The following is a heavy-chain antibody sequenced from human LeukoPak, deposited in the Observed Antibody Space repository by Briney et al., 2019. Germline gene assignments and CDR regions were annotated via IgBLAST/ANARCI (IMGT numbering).Heavy chain of an antibody. J-gene: IGHJ4*02. V-gene: IGHV1-18*01. CDR2: INVYNGHT. Sequence: GASVKVSCKASGSAFTSYGISWVRQPPGPGLEWMGWINVYNGHTIYAQEFPGRVTLTTDTSTSKAHMDLRSLRSDDTAVYYCVRDSDHAPDYWGQGTLVTVSS. D-gene: IGHD3-10*01. CDR3: VRDSDHAPDY. CDR1: GSAFTSYG.